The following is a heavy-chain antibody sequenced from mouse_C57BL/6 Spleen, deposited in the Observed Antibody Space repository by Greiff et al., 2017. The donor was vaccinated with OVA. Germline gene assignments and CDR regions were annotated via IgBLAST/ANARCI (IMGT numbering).Heavy chain of an antibody. CDR3: ARHEDGEHDYDRESYFDY. J-gene: IGHJ2*01. V-gene: IGHV1-62-2*01. CDR1: GYTFTEYT. CDR2: FYPGSGSI. Sequence: VQLQQSGAELVKPGASVKLSCKASGYTFTEYTIHWVKQRSGQGLEWIGWFYPGSGSIKYNEKFKDKATLTADKSSSTVYLELSRLTSEDSAVYFCARHEDGEHDYDRESYFDYWGQGTTLTVSS. D-gene: IGHD2-4*01.